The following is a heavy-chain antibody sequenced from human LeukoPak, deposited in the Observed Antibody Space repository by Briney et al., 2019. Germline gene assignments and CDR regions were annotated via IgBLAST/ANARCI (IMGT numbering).Heavy chain of an antibody. CDR1: GFTFNDYA. CDR2: ISYDGYDK. J-gene: IGHJ4*02. Sequence: GGSLRLSCAASGFTFNDYAMYWVRRAPGKGLEWVTLISYDGYDKSYADSVRGRFTISRDNSRNTLYLQMDSLRSEDTAVYYCARDFFPVVDSTWYEIGYWGQGTLVTVSS. CDR3: ARDFFPVVDSTWYEIGY. D-gene: IGHD2-21*01. V-gene: IGHV3-30-3*01.